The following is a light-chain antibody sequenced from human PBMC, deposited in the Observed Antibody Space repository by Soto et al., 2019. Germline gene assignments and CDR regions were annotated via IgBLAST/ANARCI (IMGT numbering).Light chain of an antibody. CDR2: KAS. V-gene: IGKV1-5*03. J-gene: IGKJ5*01. CDR1: QSISSW. CDR3: QQPFESPIT. Sequence: DIQMTHSPSSLCPYVGGKFTITCRASQSISSWLAWYQQKPGKAPNLLIHKASHLESGVPSRVSGSGSGTEFTLTSSSLQPGDFATYYCQQPFESPITVGQGTRLEI.